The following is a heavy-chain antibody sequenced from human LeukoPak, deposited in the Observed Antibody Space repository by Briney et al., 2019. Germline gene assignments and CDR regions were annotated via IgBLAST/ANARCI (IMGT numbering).Heavy chain of an antibody. J-gene: IGHJ4*02. D-gene: IGHD3-22*01. Sequence: GGSLRLSCAASGFIFSSYGMHWVPQAPDKGLEWVAFIRYDGSRKYYADSVKGRFTISRDNSKNTLYLQMNSLRAEDTAVYYCAKSGYYDSMAKAGYYFDYWGQGTLVTVSS. CDR2: IRYDGSRK. CDR1: GFIFSSYG. V-gene: IGHV3-30*02. CDR3: AKSGYYDSMAKAGYYFDY.